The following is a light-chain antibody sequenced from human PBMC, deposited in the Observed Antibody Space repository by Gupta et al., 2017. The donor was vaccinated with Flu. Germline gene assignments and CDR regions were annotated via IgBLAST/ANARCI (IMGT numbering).Light chain of an antibody. J-gene: IGKJ4*01. CDR2: EAS. CDR1: HRVSSY. CDR3: QQRSNWPLT. V-gene: IGKV3-11*01. Sequence: EIVLTQSPATLSLSPGESATLSCRASHRVSSYLAWYQQKPGQAPRLLIYEASNRATGIPARFSGSGSGTDFTLTISSLEPEDFAVYYCQQRSNWPLTFGAGTKVEIK.